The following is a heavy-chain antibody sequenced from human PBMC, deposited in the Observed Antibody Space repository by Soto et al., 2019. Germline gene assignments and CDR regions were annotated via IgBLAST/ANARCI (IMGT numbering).Heavy chain of an antibody. Sequence: QVQLQESGPRLVKPSETLSLTCTVSGDSMSGSYWSWIRQTPGKGLECIGYIYYSGSTNYNPSLKSRVTISIDTSKSQFSLKLSSVTAADTAIYYCARGGWYRDYWGQGTLVAVSS. V-gene: IGHV4-59*01. D-gene: IGHD2-15*01. CDR3: ARGGWYRDY. CDR1: GDSMSGSY. J-gene: IGHJ4*02. CDR2: IYYSGST.